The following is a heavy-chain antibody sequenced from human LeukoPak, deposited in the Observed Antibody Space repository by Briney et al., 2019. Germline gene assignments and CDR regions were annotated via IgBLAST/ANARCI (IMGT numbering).Heavy chain of an antibody. V-gene: IGHV4-31*03. J-gene: IGHJ4*02. CDR1: GGSISSGGYS. Sequence: PSETLSLTCTVSGGSISSGGYSWSWIRQHPGKGLEWIGYIYYSGSTYYNPSLKSRVTISVDTSKNQFSLKLSPVTAADTAVYYCARGPYDSSGYYNYWGQGTLVTVSS. CDR2: IYYSGST. D-gene: IGHD3-22*01. CDR3: ARGPYDSSGYYNY.